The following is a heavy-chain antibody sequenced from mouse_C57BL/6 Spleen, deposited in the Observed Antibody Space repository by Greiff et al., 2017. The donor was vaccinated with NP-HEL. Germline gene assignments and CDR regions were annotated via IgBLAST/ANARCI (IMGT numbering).Heavy chain of an antibody. CDR1: GYTFTSYW. J-gene: IGHJ3*01. Sequence: QVQLKQPGAELVKPGASVKVSCKASGYTFTSYWMHWVKQRPGQGLEWIGRIHPSDSDTNYNQKFKGKATLTVDKSTSTAYMQLSSRTSEDSAVYYSAILLTGTGWFAYWGQGTLVTVSA. CDR2: IHPSDSDT. CDR3: AILLTGTGWFAY. D-gene: IGHD4-1*01. V-gene: IGHV1-74*01.